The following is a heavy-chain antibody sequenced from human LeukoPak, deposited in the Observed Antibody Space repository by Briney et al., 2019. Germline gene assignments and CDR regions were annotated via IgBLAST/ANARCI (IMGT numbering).Heavy chain of an antibody. Sequence: SETLSLTCAVYGGSFSGYYWSWIRQPPGKGLEWIGEINHSGSTNYNPSLKGRVTISVDTSKNQFSLKLSSVTAADTAVYYCARGRLRYYDILTGYYRAPRTDAFDIWGQGTMVTVSS. V-gene: IGHV4-34*01. CDR1: GGSFSGYY. CDR2: INHSGST. J-gene: IGHJ3*02. D-gene: IGHD3-9*01. CDR3: ARGRLRYYDILTGYYRAPRTDAFDI.